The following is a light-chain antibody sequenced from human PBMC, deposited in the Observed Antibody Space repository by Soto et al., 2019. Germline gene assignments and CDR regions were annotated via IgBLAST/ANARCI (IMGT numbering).Light chain of an antibody. CDR1: QSVSNNY. Sequence: EVVLTQSPGTLSLSPGERATLSCRASQSVSNNYLAWYQQKPGQSPKLLFFGSSDRATGIPDRFSGSGSGTDFTLTIRSLEPEDFAVYYCQQYGSSPPYTFGQGTKLEIK. CDR3: QQYGSSPPYT. V-gene: IGKV3-20*01. CDR2: GSS. J-gene: IGKJ2*01.